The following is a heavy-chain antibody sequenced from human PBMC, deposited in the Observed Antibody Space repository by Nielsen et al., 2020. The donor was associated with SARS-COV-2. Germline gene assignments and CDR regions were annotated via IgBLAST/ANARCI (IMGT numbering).Heavy chain of an antibody. J-gene: IGHJ4*02. D-gene: IGHD1-26*01. CDR3: ACSSGSYYLSTAFDY. V-gene: IGHV4-59*08. CDR1: GGSISSYY. Sequence: SETLSLTCTVSGGSISSYYWSWIRQPPGKGLEWIGYIYYRGSPNYSPSLKSRFTISVATSKNQFSLKLSSVTAADTAVYYCACSSGSYYLSTAFDYWGQGTLVTVSS. CDR2: IYYRGSP.